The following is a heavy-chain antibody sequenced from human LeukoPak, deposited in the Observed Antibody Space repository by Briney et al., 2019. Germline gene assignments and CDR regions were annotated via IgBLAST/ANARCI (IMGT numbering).Heavy chain of an antibody. Sequence: PSETLSLTCAVYGGSFSGYYWSWIRQPPGKGLEWIGEINHSGSTNYNPSLKSRATISVDTSKNQFSLKLSSVTAADTAVYYCARSGYNRHYGMDVWGQGTTVTVSS. CDR3: ARSGYNRHYGMDV. CDR2: INHSGST. CDR1: GGSFSGYY. V-gene: IGHV4-34*01. D-gene: IGHD3-3*01. J-gene: IGHJ6*02.